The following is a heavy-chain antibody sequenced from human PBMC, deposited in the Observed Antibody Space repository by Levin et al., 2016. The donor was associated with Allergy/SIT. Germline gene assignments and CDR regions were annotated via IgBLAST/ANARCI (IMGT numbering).Heavy chain of an antibody. V-gene: IGHV5-10-1*01. CDR1: GYTFTTYW. CDR2: IDPSDTHT. J-gene: IGHJ4*02. D-gene: IGHD5-12*01. Sequence: GESLKISCKGSGYTFTTYWISWVRQMPGKGLEWIGKIDPSDTHTTYSPSFRGHVTISADKSLNTAYLQWTRLKASDTAMYYCARTHIATRPFDFWGQGTLVTVSS. CDR3: ARTHIATRPFDF.